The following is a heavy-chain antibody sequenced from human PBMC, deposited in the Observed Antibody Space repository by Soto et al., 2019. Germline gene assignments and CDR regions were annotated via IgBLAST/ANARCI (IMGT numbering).Heavy chain of an antibody. CDR2: ISSSGSTI. CDR3: ARVLRETPAVAGTSDYYYYYMDV. V-gene: IGHV3-11*01. CDR1: GFTFSDYY. D-gene: IGHD6-19*01. Sequence: GGSLRLSCAASGFTFSDYYMSWIRQAPGKGLEWVSYISSSGSTIYYADSVKGRFTISRGNAKNSLYLQMNSLRAEDTAVYYCARVLRETPAVAGTSDYYYYYMDVWGKGTTVTVSS. J-gene: IGHJ6*03.